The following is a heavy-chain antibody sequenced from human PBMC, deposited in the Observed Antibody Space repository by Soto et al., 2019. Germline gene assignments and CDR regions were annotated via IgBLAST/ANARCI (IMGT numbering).Heavy chain of an antibody. D-gene: IGHD1-26*01. Sequence: GGSLRLSCVGSGFTFSNYGMHWVRQPPGKGLEWVALISDDGDKRYYADSVRGRLIVSRDNSKDTLYLQMNSLGPDDTAVYFCAKARVRIVGANSFDYWGQGTPVTVSS. CDR3: AKARVRIVGANSFDY. CDR1: GFTFSNYG. J-gene: IGHJ4*02. V-gene: IGHV3-30*18. CDR2: ISDDGDKR.